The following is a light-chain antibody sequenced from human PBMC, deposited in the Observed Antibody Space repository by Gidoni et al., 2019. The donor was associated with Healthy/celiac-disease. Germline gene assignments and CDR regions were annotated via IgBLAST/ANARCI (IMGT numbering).Light chain of an antibody. Sequence: DIVMTQSPLSLPVTPVEPASISCRSSQSLLHSNGYNYLDWYLQKPGQSPQLLIYLGSNRASGVPDRFSGSGSGTDFTLKISRVEAEDVGVYYCMQALQTPPYTFXQXTKLEIK. CDR3: MQALQTPPYT. CDR1: QSLLHSNGYNY. V-gene: IGKV2-28*01. CDR2: LGS. J-gene: IGKJ2*01.